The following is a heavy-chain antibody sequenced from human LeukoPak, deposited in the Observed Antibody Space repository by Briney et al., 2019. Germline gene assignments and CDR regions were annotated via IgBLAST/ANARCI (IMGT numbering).Heavy chain of an antibody. J-gene: IGHJ4*02. CDR2: IYTSGST. D-gene: IGHD5-24*01. Sequence: SETLSLTCTVSGGSFSSYYWSWIRQPPGKGLEWIGYIYTSGSTNYNPSLTSRVTIAVDTSKNQVSLELSSVTAVDAAVYYCAGHTRWLRFDYWGRGTLVTVSS. CDR3: AGHTRWLRFDY. CDR1: GGSFSSYY. V-gene: IGHV4-4*09.